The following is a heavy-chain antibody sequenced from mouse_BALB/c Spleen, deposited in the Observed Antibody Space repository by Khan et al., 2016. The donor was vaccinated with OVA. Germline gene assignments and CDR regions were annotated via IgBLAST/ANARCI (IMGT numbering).Heavy chain of an antibody. CDR2: ISYSGST. D-gene: IGHD3-1*01. CDR3: ARAIMAH. V-gene: IGHV3-2*02. J-gene: IGHJ2*01. Sequence: VQLKESGPGLVKPSQSLSLTCTVTGYSITSDYAWNWIRQFPGNKLEWMGYISYSGSTSYNPSLKSRISITRDTSKNQFFLQLNSVTTEDTSTYYCARAIMAHWGQGTTLPVSS. CDR1: GYSITSDYA.